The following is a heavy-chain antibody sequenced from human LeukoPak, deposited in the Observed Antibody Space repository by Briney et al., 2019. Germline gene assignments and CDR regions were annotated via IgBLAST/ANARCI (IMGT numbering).Heavy chain of an antibody. D-gene: IGHD2-15*01. CDR3: ARDRDIIPHDY. V-gene: IGHV3-21*01. Sequence: GGSLRLSRAASGFTFSSYSMNWVRQAPGKGLEWVSSISSSSSYIYYADSVKGRFTISRDNAKNSLYLQMNSLRAEDTAVYYCARDRDIIPHDYWGQGTLVTVSS. CDR2: ISSSSSYI. J-gene: IGHJ4*02. CDR1: GFTFSSYS.